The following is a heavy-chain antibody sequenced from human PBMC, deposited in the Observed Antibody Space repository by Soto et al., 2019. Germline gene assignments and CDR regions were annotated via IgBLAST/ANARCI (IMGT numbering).Heavy chain of an antibody. D-gene: IGHD4-17*01. V-gene: IGHV1-69*02. Sequence: QVQLVQSGAEVKKPGSSVKVSCKASGGTFSSYTISWVRQAPGQGLEWMGRIIPILGIANYAQKFQGRVTITADKSTSTAYMELSSLRSEDTAVYYCARVSMTTVTTDDYFDYWGQGTLVTVSS. CDR3: ARVSMTTVTTDDYFDY. CDR1: GGTFSSYT. CDR2: IIPILGIA. J-gene: IGHJ4*02.